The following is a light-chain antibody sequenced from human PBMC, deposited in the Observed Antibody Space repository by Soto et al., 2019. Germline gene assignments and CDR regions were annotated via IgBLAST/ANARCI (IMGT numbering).Light chain of an antibody. J-gene: IGLJ1*01. Sequence: QSALAQPPSVSGAPGQKVTISCTGSSSNIGAGYDLHWYQQLPGTAPKLLLYANSNRPSGVPDRFSGSKSGTSASLAITGLQAEDEADYYCQSYDSSLSAYVFGTGTKVTVL. CDR3: QSYDSSLSAYV. CDR1: SSNIGAGYD. V-gene: IGLV1-40*01. CDR2: ANS.